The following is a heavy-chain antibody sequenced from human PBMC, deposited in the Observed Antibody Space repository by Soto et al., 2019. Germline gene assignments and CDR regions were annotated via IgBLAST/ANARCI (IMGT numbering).Heavy chain of an antibody. V-gene: IGHV5-10-1*01. Sequence: GESLKISCKGSGYKFTSYWISWVRQMPGKGLEWMGRIDPSDSYTNYSPSFQGHVTISADKSISTAYLQWSSLKASDTAMYYCAPQEGGGTSAYTFAPGGQGPLVTVPS. CDR3: APQEGGGTSAYTFAP. CDR2: IDPSDSYT. CDR1: GYKFTSYW. D-gene: IGHD1-26*01. J-gene: IGHJ5*02.